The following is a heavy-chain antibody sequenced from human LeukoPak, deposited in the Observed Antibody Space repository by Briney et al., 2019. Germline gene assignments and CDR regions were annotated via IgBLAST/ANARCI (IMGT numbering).Heavy chain of an antibody. CDR2: IYYSGST. J-gene: IGHJ4*02. D-gene: IGHD3-22*01. V-gene: IGHV4-61*01. CDR1: GYSISSGYY. Sequence: SETLSLTCAVSGYSISSGYYWGWIRQPPGKGLEWIGYIYYSGSTNYNPSLKSRVTISVDTSKNQFSLKLSSVTAADTAVYYCERSWGGYYDSSGYFRYWGQGTLVTVSS. CDR3: ERSWGGYYDSSGYFRY.